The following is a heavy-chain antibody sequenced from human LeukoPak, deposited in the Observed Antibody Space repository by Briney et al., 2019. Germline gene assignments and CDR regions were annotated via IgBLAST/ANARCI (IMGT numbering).Heavy chain of an antibody. Sequence: GESLKISCKGSGHTFTDYWIGWVRQMPGKGLEWMGIIYPGDSDTRYSPSFQGQVTISADKFISTAYLQWSSLKAADTAMYYCARQSDGYKFDIWGQGTMVTVSS. D-gene: IGHD5-24*01. CDR1: GHTFTDYW. CDR2: IYPGDSDT. CDR3: ARQSDGYKFDI. V-gene: IGHV5-51*01. J-gene: IGHJ3*02.